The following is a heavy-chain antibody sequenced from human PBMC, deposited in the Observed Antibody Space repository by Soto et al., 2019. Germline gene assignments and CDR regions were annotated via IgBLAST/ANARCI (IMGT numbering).Heavy chain of an antibody. CDR1: GGSISSGGYY. CDR3: ARAELVGATDY. V-gene: IGHV4-31*03. D-gene: IGHD1-26*01. J-gene: IGHJ4*02. Sequence: SETLSLTCTVSGGSISSGGYYWSWIRQHPGKGLEWIGYIYYSGSTYYNPSLKSRVTMSVDTSKNQFSLKLSSVAAADTAVYYCARAELVGATDYWGQGTLVTVSS. CDR2: IYYSGST.